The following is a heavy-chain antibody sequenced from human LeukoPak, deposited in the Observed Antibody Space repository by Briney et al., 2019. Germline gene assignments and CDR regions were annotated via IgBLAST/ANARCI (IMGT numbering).Heavy chain of an antibody. V-gene: IGHV4-39*01. CDR2: FYYGGGT. Sequence: SETLSLTCTVSGGSIRSRSNYWGWIRQPPGKGLEWIGNFYYGGGTNYNPSLESRVTISVDTSTNQFSLKLSSVTAADTAVYYCAEGPVTTLELFHCWGQGTLVTVSS. J-gene: IGHJ4*02. D-gene: IGHD4-17*01. CDR1: GGSIRSRSNY. CDR3: AEGPVTTLELFHC.